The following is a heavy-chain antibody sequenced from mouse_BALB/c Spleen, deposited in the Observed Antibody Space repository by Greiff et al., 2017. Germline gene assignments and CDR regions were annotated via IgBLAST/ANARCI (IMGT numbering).Heavy chain of an antibody. V-gene: IGHV14-3*02. CDR3: ARLGPGG. J-gene: IGHJ2*01. Sequence: EVMLVESGAELVKPGASVKLSCTASGFNIKDTYMHWVKQRPEQGLEWIGRIDPANGNTKYDPKFQGKATITADTSSNTAYLQLSSLTSEDTTVYYCARLGPGGWGQGTTLTVSS. CDR2: IDPANGNT. CDR1: GFNIKDTY. D-gene: IGHD4-1*01.